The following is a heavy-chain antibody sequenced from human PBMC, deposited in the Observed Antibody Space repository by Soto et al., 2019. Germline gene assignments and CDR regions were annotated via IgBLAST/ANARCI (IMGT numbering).Heavy chain of an antibody. CDR3: ARGRGGWFINQLLNAFDI. CDR1: GGSISSYY. D-gene: IGHD2-2*01. Sequence: QVQLQESGPGLVNPSKTLSLTCTVSGGSISSYYWSWIRQPPGKGLEWIGYIYYSGSTNYNPSLKSRVTISVDTSKNQFSLKLSSVTAADTAVYYCARGRGGWFINQLLNAFDIWGQGTMVTVSS. CDR2: IYYSGST. J-gene: IGHJ3*02. V-gene: IGHV4-59*01.